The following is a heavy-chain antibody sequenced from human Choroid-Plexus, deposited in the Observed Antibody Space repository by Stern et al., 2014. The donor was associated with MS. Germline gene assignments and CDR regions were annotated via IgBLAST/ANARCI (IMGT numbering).Heavy chain of an antibody. CDR1: GGTFSKFP. J-gene: IGHJ5*02. V-gene: IGHV1-69*01. Sequence: VQLVESGAEVTKPGSSGKVSCKASGGTFSKFPSSWVRQAPGQGVEWMGGIFPVFGTPTYAQEFRGRVTITADVSTSTVYMELSSLRSDDTAVYYCALSSETSDRWYSLGYDLWGQGTLVTVSS. CDR3: ALSSETSDRWYSLGYDL. CDR2: IFPVFGTP. D-gene: IGHD6-13*01.